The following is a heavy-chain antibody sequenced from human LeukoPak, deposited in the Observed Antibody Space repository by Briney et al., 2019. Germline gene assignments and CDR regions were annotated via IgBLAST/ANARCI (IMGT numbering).Heavy chain of an antibody. CDR3: ARVVYGDYPIDY. CDR2: IYYSGST. Sequence: SETLSLTCTVSGGSISSYYWSWIRQPPGKGLEWIGYIYYSGSTNYNPSLKSRVTISVDTSKNQFSLKLSSVTAADTAVYYCARVVYGDYPIDYWGQGTLVTVSS. CDR1: GGSISSYY. V-gene: IGHV4-59*01. J-gene: IGHJ4*02. D-gene: IGHD4-17*01.